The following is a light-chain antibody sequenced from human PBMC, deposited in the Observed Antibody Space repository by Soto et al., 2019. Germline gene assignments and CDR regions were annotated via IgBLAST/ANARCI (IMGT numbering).Light chain of an antibody. Sequence: QSALTQPASVSGSPGQAITISCTGTSSDVGGFNYVSWFQQRPGKAPKLMMYEVNSRPSGVSDRFSVSKSGNTASLTISGLQPEDEADYYCNSYTSINTLVLGTGTKVTVL. CDR3: NSYTSINTLV. CDR2: EVN. CDR1: SSDVGGFNY. J-gene: IGLJ1*01. V-gene: IGLV2-14*01.